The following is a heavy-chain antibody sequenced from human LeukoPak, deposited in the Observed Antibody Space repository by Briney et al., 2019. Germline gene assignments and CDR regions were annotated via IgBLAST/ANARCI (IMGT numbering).Heavy chain of an antibody. D-gene: IGHD3-16*01. CDR2: IYTSGST. CDR1: GGSIRSYY. V-gene: IGHV4-4*07. Sequence: SETLSLTCTVSGGSIRSYYWSWIRQPAGKGLEWIGRIYTSGSTNYNPSLKSRVTMSVDTSKNQFSLKLSSVTAADTAVYYCARAGDYVWGGDAFDIWGQGTLVTVSS. CDR3: ARAGDYVWGGDAFDI. J-gene: IGHJ4*02.